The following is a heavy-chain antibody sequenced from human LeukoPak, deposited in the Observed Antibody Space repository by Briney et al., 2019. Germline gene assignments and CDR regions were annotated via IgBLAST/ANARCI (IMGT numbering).Heavy chain of an antibody. D-gene: IGHD1-7*01. J-gene: IGHJ4*02. V-gene: IGHV3-21*01. CDR3: ARKLGLRGYFDY. CDR1: GFPFSSYS. CDR2: ICSSSSYI. Sequence: GGSLRLSCAASGFPFSSYSMKWVPQATGKALEWVSSICSSSSYIYYADYVQGRFTISRDNAKNSLYLQMNSLRADDTAVYYCARKLGLRGYFDYWGQGTLVTVSS.